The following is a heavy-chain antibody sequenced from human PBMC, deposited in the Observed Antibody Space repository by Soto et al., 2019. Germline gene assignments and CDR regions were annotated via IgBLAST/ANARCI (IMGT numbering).Heavy chain of an antibody. CDR1: GGTVSSSHV. Sequence: SLTCGVSGGTVSSSHVGIGVRQSPGRGLEWIGNVYHTGDTNFNPSLQSRVTFSVDKSNNQFSLRLTSVTAADTAVYFCAREIVTAGGNNYFDPWGHGTLVTVSS. D-gene: IGHD2-21*02. V-gene: IGHV4-4*01. CDR2: VYHTGDT. CDR3: AREIVTAGGNNYFDP. J-gene: IGHJ5*02.